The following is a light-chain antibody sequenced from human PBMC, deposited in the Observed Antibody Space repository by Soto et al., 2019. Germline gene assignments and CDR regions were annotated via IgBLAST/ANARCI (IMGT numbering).Light chain of an antibody. J-gene: IGLJ2*01. CDR3: SSYTSSSTLVV. V-gene: IGLV2-14*01. Sequence: QSALTQPASVSGSPGQSITISCTGTSSDVGGHNYVSWYQQHPGKAPKLMIYDVSNRPSGVSNRFSGSKSGNTASLTISGLQAEDEADYYCSSYTSSSTLVVFGGGTKLTV. CDR1: SSDVGGHNY. CDR2: DVS.